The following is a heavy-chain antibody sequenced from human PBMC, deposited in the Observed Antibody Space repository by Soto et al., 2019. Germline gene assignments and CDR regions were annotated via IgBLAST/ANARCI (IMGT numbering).Heavy chain of an antibody. CDR1: GGSISSYY. J-gene: IGHJ4*02. CDR3: ARVNTDSSGWRFINY. CDR2: IYYSGST. V-gene: IGHV4-59*01. D-gene: IGHD6-19*01. Sequence: QVQLQESGPGLVKPSETLSLTCTVSGGSISSYYWSWIRQPPGKGLEWIGYIYYSGSTNYNPSLKSRVTISVDTSKNQFSLKLSSVTAADTAVYYCARVNTDSSGWRFINYWGQGTLVTVSS.